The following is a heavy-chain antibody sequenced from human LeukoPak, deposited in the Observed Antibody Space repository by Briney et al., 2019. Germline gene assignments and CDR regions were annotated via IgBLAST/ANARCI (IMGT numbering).Heavy chain of an antibody. CDR3: ARDWSGFGEPFYGMDV. V-gene: IGHV1-46*01. CDR1: GYTFTSYY. CDR2: INPSGGST. Sequence: GASVKVSCKASGYTFTSYYMHWVRQAPGQGLEWMGIINPSGGSTSYAQKFQGRVTMTRDTSISTAYMELSRLRSDDTAVYYCARDWSGFGEPFYGMDVWGQGTTVTVSS. J-gene: IGHJ6*02. D-gene: IGHD3-10*01.